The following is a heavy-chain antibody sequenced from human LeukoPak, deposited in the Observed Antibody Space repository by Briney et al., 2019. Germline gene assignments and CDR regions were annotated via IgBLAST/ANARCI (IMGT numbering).Heavy chain of an antibody. Sequence: PGGSLRLSCAASGFTFSSYSMNWVRQAPGKGVEWVSYISSSSSTIYYADSVKGRFTISRDNAKNSLYLQMNSLRAEDTAVYYCARGVSGYDEDDAFDIWGQGTMVTVSS. CDR1: GFTFSSYS. V-gene: IGHV3-48*04. J-gene: IGHJ3*02. CDR3: ARGVSGYDEDDAFDI. CDR2: ISSSSSTI. D-gene: IGHD5-12*01.